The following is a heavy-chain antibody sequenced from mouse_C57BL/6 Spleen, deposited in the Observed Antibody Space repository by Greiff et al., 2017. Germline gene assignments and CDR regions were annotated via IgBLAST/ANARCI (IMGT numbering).Heavy chain of an antibody. V-gene: IGHV5-4*01. D-gene: IGHD2-5*01. Sequence: EVQRVESGGGLVKPGGSLKLSCAASGFTFSSYAMSWVRQTPEKRLEWVATISDGGSYTYYPDNVKGRFTISRDNAKNNLYLQMSHLKSEDTAMYYCARDSYYSNLYYFDYWGQGTTLTVSS. CDR2: ISDGGSYT. J-gene: IGHJ2*01. CDR1: GFTFSSYA. CDR3: ARDSYYSNLYYFDY.